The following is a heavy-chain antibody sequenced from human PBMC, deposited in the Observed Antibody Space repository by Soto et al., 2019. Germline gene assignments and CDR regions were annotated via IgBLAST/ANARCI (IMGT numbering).Heavy chain of an antibody. D-gene: IGHD3-3*01. Sequence: QVELVQSGGEVKKPGASVKVSCKVSGFKFTSYGINWVRQAPGQGLEWVGWVTAYNDNVKYAEKFQGRVTMTADTAETTAYMDLTSLRADDTAVYYCERYVFWSGYSQDLWGQGTLVTVSS. CDR3: ERYVFWSGYSQDL. V-gene: IGHV1-18*01. J-gene: IGHJ5*02. CDR1: GFKFTSYG. CDR2: VTAYNDNV.